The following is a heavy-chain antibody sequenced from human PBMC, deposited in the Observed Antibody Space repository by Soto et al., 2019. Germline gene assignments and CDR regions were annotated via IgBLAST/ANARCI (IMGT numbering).Heavy chain of an antibody. J-gene: IGHJ5*02. CDR2: IIPIIGII. Sequence: QVQLVQSGAEVKKPGSSVKVSCKASGGTFSTYTITWVRQAPGQGLEWMGRIIPIIGIINYAQKFQGRVTISPDKFTDTAYMELTGLRSDDTAVYYCAGDPDSHYNDSHASSYPWGQGTLVTVSS. CDR3: AGDPDSHYNDSHASSYP. V-gene: IGHV1-69*08. CDR1: GGTFSTYT. D-gene: IGHD4-4*01.